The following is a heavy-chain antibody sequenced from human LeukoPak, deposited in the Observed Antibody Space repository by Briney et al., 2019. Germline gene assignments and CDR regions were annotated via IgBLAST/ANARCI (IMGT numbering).Heavy chain of an antibody. V-gene: IGHV3-23*01. D-gene: IGHD5-24*01. CDR1: GFIFSNFA. Sequence: GGSLILSCAASGFIFSNFAMTWVRQAPGKGLEWVATINAVDANTYYADSVRGRFTVSRDNSKNTLYLQMTSLRAEDTALYFCAKQFLDANWGQGTLVTVSS. CDR3: AKQFLDAN. J-gene: IGHJ4*02. CDR2: INAVDANT.